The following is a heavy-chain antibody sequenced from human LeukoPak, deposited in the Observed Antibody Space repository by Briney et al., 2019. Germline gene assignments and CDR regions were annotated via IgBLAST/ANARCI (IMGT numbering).Heavy chain of an antibody. J-gene: IGHJ4*02. D-gene: IGHD3-10*01. Sequence: ASEKVSCKVSGYRFTTYCIHWVRQAPGQGLEWMGIITPHSGATTYAQSFQDRVTMTRDMSTGTVYVELSSLTSEDTAVYYCARDHELWSLDYWGQGTLVIVSS. CDR2: ITPHSGAT. CDR1: GYRFTTYC. CDR3: ARDHELWSLDY. V-gene: IGHV1-46*01.